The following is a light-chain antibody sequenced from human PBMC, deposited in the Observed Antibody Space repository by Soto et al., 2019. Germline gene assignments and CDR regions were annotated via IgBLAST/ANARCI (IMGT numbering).Light chain of an antibody. J-gene: IGKJ1*01. Sequence: DSQMTHSPSTLSGSEGDRVTITCRASQTISSWLAWYQQKPGKAPMLLIYKASTLKSGVPSRFSGSASGTEFTLTISSLQPDDFATYYCQHYNSYSEAFGQGTKVDIK. CDR1: QTISSW. CDR2: KAS. CDR3: QHYNSYSEA. V-gene: IGKV1-5*03.